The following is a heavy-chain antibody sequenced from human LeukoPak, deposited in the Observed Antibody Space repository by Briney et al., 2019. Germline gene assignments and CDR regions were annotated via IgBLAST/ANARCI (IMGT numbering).Heavy chain of an antibody. CDR3: ARSDLTPDH. Sequence: PSETLSLTCTVSGYSISSGYYWGWIRQPPGKGLEWIGSIYHSGSTYYNPSLKSRVTISVDTSKNQFSLKLSSVTAADTAVYYCARSDLTPDHWGQGTLVTVSS. D-gene: IGHD3-9*01. J-gene: IGHJ4*02. V-gene: IGHV4-38-2*02. CDR2: IYHSGST. CDR1: GYSISSGYY.